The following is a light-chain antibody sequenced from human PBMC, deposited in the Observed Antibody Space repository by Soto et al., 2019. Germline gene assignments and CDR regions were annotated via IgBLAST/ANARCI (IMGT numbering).Light chain of an antibody. CDR3: QQYRGYWT. V-gene: IGKV1-5*01. Sequence: GDRVTITCRASQSISASLAWYQQKPGKAPKLLIYDVSTLDNGVPSRFSSSGSGTDFTLTISSLQADDFATYFCQQYRGYWTFGQGTKVDI. CDR2: DVS. CDR1: QSISAS. J-gene: IGKJ1*01.